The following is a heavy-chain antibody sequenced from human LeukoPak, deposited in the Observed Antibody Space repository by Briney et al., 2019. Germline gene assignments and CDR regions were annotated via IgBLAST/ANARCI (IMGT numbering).Heavy chain of an antibody. V-gene: IGHV1-8*01. D-gene: IGHD3-3*01. CDR1: GYTFTSYD. CDR2: MNPNSGNT. CDR3: GVLPSIFGVVSRYGMDV. J-gene: IGHJ6*02. Sequence: ASVKVSCKASGYTFTSYDINWVRQATGQGLEWMGWMNPNSGNTGYAQKFQGRVTMTRNTSISTAYMELSSLRSEDTAVYYCGVLPSIFGVVSRYGMDVWGQGTTVTVSS.